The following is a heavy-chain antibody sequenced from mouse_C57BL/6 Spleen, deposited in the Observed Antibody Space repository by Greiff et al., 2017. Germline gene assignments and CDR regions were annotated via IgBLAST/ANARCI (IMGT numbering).Heavy chain of an antibody. V-gene: IGHV1-55*01. J-gene: IGHJ3*01. Sequence: QVQLQQPGAELVKPGASVKMSCKASGYTFTSYWITWVKQRPGQGLEWIGVIYPGSGSTNYNEKFKSKATLTADTSSSTAYMQLSSLTSEDSAVYYCARDYGSSPFAYWGQGTLVTVSA. CDR1: GYTFTSYW. CDR2: IYPGSGST. D-gene: IGHD1-1*01. CDR3: ARDYGSSPFAY.